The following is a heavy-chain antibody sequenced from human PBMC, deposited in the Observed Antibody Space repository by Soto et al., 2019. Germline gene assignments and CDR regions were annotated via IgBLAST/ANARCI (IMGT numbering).Heavy chain of an antibody. Sequence: SETLSLTCTVSGGSISSYYWSWIRQPPGKGLEWIGYIYYSGSTNYNPSLKSRVTISVDTSKNQFSLKLSSVTAADTAVYYCARFLDYYDSSGYPNWFDPWGQGTLVTVSS. J-gene: IGHJ5*02. V-gene: IGHV4-59*01. D-gene: IGHD3-22*01. CDR1: GGSISSYY. CDR3: ARFLDYYDSSGYPNWFDP. CDR2: IYYSGST.